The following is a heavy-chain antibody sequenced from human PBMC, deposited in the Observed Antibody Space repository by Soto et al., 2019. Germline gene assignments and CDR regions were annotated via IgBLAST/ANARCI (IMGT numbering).Heavy chain of an antibody. CDR1: GGSISSAESY. CDR3: AKGGASSQWFAP. J-gene: IGHJ5*02. CDR2: ISYSGTT. V-gene: IGHV4-31*03. Sequence: SETLSLTCSVSGGSISSAESYWSWIRQHPGKGPEWIAFISYSGTTSYNPSLRSRVTISADTSENQVSLTLTSVTAADTAVYYCAKGGASSQWFAPWGQGTLLTVSS. D-gene: IGHD2-15*01.